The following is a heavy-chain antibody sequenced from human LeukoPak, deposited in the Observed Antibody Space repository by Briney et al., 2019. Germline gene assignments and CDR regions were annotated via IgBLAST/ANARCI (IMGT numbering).Heavy chain of an antibody. Sequence: SETLSLTCTVSGGSVSSSDYCWIRQSPGKGLEWIGYVYYSGRTNYNPSLKTRVTMLVDTSKNQFSLKMRSVTAADTAVYYCARPPLWRCGGGFCYRYFDPWGQGGLVTVCS. J-gene: IGHJ5*02. CDR1: GGSVSSSDY. CDR2: VYYSGRT. CDR3: ARPPLWRCGGGFCYRYFDP. V-gene: IGHV4-61*08. D-gene: IGHD2-21*01.